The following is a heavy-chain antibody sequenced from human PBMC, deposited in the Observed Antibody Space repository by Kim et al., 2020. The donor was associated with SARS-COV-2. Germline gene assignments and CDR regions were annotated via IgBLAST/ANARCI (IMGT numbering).Heavy chain of an antibody. J-gene: IGHJ4*01. D-gene: IGHD6-19*01. CDR3: AKGPYSRGWYPPWDYFD. CDR2: ISWNSGSI. Sequence: GGSLRLSCAASGFTFDDYAMHWVRQAPGKGLEWVSGISWNSGSIGYADSVKGRFTISRDNAKNSLYLQMNSLRAEDTALYYCAKGPYSRGWYPPWDYFD. CDR1: GFTFDDYA. V-gene: IGHV3-9*01.